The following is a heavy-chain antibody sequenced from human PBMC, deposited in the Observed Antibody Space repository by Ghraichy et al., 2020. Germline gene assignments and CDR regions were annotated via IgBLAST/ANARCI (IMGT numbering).Heavy chain of an antibody. CDR2: IWYDGSNK. V-gene: IGHV3-33*08. CDR1: GFTFSSYG. J-gene: IGHJ4*02. Sequence: GGSLRLSCAASGFTFSSYGMHWVRQAPGKGLEWVAVIWYDGSNKYYADSVKGRFTISRDNSKNTLYLQMNSLRAEDTAVYYCAREQGYSSGWYFPNYFDYWGQGTLVTVSS. D-gene: IGHD6-19*01. CDR3: AREQGYSSGWYFPNYFDY.